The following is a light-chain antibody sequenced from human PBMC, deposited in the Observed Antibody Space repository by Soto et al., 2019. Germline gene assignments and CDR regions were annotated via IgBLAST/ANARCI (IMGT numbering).Light chain of an antibody. V-gene: IGLV1-40*01. CDR3: QSYDSSLSGSL. CDR2: GNS. J-gene: IGLJ2*01. Sequence: QSVLTQPPSVSGAPGQRVTISCTGSSSKIGAGYDVHWYQQLPGTAPKLLIYGNSNRPSGVPDRFSGSKSGTSASLAITGLQAEDEADYYCQSYDSSLSGSLFGGGTKVTVL. CDR1: SSKIGAGYD.